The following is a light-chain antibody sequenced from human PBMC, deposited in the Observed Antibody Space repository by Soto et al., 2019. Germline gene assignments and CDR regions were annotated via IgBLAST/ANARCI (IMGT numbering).Light chain of an antibody. CDR2: GAF. CDR3: QQYGSSPYT. CDR1: QSVSSSC. J-gene: IGKJ2*01. V-gene: IGKV3-20*01. Sequence: EIVLTQSPGTLSLSPGERATLSCRATQSVSSSCLAWYQQKPGQAPRLLIYGAFITATGIPDRFSGSGSGTDFTLTISRLEPEDFAVYYCQQYGSSPYTFGQGTKLEIK.